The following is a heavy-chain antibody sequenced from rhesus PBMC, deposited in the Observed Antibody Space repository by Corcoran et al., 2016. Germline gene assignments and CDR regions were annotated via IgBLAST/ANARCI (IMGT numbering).Heavy chain of an antibody. D-gene: IGHD6-31*01. J-gene: IGHJ3*01. CDR1: GYTFTDYY. CDR2: VDPEDGEA. CDR3: ATGGAAGKRVAGDAFDF. Sequence: EVQLVQSGAEVKKPGASVKISCKASGYTFTDYYLHWVRQAAGKGFEWMGRVDPEDGEAIHAPKFQVRCTNTADSSTDTAYMWLGSRRSKGTAVYYCATGGAAGKRVAGDAFDFWGQGLRVAVSS. V-gene: IGHV1-111*02.